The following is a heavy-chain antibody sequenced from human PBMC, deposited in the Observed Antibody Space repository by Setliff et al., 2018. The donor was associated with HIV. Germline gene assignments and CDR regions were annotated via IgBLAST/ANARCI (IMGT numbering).Heavy chain of an antibody. V-gene: IGHV4-39*07. CDR3: ARETRSSFAMDDASDI. CDR1: GGSISSSSYY. D-gene: IGHD2-2*01. CDR2: IYYSGST. Sequence: LSLTCTVSGGSISSSSYYWGWIRQPPGKGLEWIGSIYYSGSTYYNPSLKSRVTISVDTSKNQFSLKLSSVTAADTAVYYCARETRSSFAMDDASDIWGQGTMVTVSS. J-gene: IGHJ3*02.